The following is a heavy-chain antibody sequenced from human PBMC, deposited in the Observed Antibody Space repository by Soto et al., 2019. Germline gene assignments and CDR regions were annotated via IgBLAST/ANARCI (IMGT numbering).Heavy chain of an antibody. Sequence: GGSLRLSCAASGFTFSSYSMNWVRQAPGKGLEWVSSISSSSSYIYYADSVKGRFTISRDNAKNSLYLQMNSLRAEDTAVYYCARVAEIPAAIAFDIWGQGTMVTVSS. J-gene: IGHJ3*02. CDR3: ARVAEIPAAIAFDI. D-gene: IGHD2-2*01. CDR2: ISSSSSYI. V-gene: IGHV3-21*01. CDR1: GFTFSSYS.